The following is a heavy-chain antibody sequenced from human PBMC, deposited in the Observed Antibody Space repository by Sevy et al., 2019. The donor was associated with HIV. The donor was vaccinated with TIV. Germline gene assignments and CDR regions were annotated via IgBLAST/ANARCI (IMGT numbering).Heavy chain of an antibody. J-gene: IGHJ4*02. CDR3: AKTLQKLPFHPHYFDY. V-gene: IGHV3-23*01. CDR2: ISATGGST. D-gene: IGHD2-21*02. CDR1: GFTLTSYT. Sequence: GESLKISCAASGFTLTSYTMNWVRQAPGKGLEWVASISATGGSTYYADSVKGRFTISRDVSKGTLYLQMNSLTAEDTAIFYRAKTLQKLPFHPHYFDYWGQGTLVTVSS.